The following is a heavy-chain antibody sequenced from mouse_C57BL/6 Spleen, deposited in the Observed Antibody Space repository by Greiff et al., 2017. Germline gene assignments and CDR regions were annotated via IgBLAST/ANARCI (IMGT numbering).Heavy chain of an antibody. CDR3: ARMEDTTVGFAD. J-gene: IGHJ3*01. V-gene: IGHV1-69*01. CDR2: IDPSDSYT. Sequence: QVQLQQPGAELVMPGASVKLSCKASGYTFTSSWMHWVKQRPGQGLEWIGEIDPSDSYTNYNQKFKGKSTLTVDKSSSTAYMQLSSLTSEDSAVYYCARMEDTTVGFADWGQGTLVTVSA. CDR1: GYTFTSSW. D-gene: IGHD1-1*01.